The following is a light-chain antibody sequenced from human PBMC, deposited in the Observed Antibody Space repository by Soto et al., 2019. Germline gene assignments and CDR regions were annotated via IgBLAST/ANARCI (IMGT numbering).Light chain of an antibody. CDR3: SSYTSSSNTV. CDR1: SSDVGGYNY. V-gene: IGLV2-14*01. Sequence: QSVLTHPASVSWTPGHSITISCTGTSSDVGGYNYVSWYQQHPGKAPKLMIYEVSNRPSGVSNRFSGSKSGNTASLTISGLQAEEEAEYYCSSYTSSSNTVFGTGTKVTXL. J-gene: IGLJ1*01. CDR2: EVS.